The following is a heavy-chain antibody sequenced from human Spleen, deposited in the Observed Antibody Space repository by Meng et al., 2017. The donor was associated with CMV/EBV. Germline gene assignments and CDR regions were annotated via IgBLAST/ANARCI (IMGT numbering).Heavy chain of an antibody. Sequence: SETLSLTCAVYGGSFSGYCWNWIRQPPGKGLEWIGEINDSGNTNYNPSLKSRVTISVDTSKNQFSLKLSSVTAADTAVYYCARIPLGYCSSTSCSVWGQGTTVTVSS. V-gene: IGHV4-34*01. CDR2: INDSGNT. D-gene: IGHD2-2*01. CDR3: ARIPLGYCSSTSCSV. J-gene: IGHJ6*02. CDR1: GGSFSGYC.